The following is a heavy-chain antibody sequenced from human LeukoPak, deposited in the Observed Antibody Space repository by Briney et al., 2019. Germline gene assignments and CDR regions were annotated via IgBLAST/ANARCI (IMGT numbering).Heavy chain of an antibody. CDR3: ARGLRDGHKPFDY. CDR2: INYRGST. CDR1: GGSFSSASYY. D-gene: IGHD5-24*01. J-gene: IGHJ4*02. Sequence: SETLSLTCTVSGGSFSSASYYWSWIRQHPGKGLEWIGNINYRGSTYYSPSLKSRINISVGTSKNQFSLKLSSMTAADTAMFYCARGLRDGHKPFDYWGQGTLVIVSS. V-gene: IGHV4-31*03.